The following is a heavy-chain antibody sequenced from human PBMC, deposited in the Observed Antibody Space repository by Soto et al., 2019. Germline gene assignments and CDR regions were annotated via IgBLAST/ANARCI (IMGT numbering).Heavy chain of an antibody. J-gene: IGHJ5*02. CDR2: IIPILGIA. V-gene: IGHV1-69*08. CDR3: ARDAGCSSTSGYSSWFDP. CDR1: GGTFSSYT. D-gene: IGHD2-2*01. Sequence: QVQLVQSGAEVKKPGSSVKVSCKASGGTFSSYTISWVRQAPGQGLEWMGSIIPILGIANYAQKFQGRVTITAYKATSTAYMELSSLRSEDTAVYYCARDAGCSSTSGYSSWFDPWGQGTLVTVSS.